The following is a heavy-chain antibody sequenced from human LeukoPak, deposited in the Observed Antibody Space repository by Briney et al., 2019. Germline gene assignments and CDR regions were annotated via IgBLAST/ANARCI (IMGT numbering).Heavy chain of an antibody. Sequence: PSQTLSLTCTVSGGSISSGGYYWSWIRQHPGKGLEWIGYIYYSGSTYYNPSLKSRVTISVDTSKNQFSLKLSSVTAADTAVYYCARDHRDYDILTGYSGGGYFDYWGQGTLVTVSS. CDR1: GGSISSGGYY. V-gene: IGHV4-31*03. J-gene: IGHJ4*02. CDR3: ARDHRDYDILTGYSGGGYFDY. D-gene: IGHD3-9*01. CDR2: IYYSGST.